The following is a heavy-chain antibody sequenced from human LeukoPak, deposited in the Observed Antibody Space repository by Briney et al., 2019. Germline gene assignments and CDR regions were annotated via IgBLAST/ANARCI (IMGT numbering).Heavy chain of an antibody. J-gene: IGHJ4*02. Sequence: SETLSLTCTVSGGSINSDPYYWSWIRQHPGKGLEWIGFIYYSGSTYYNPSLKSRVSISVDTSKNQFSLTLTSVTAADTAVYYCAREHLEHSVGYYYDSWGQGTLVTVSS. CDR3: AREHLEHSVGYYYDS. V-gene: IGHV4-31*03. CDR2: IYYSGST. D-gene: IGHD3-22*01. CDR1: GGSINSDPYY.